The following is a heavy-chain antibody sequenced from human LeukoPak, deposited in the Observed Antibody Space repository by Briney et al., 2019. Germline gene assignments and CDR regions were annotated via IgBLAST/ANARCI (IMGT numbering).Heavy chain of an antibody. CDR2: IIPILGIA. J-gene: IGHJ6*02. CDR1: GGTFSSYA. Sequence: SVKVSCKASGGTFSSYAISWVRQAPGQGLEWMGRIIPILGIANYAQKFQGRVTITADKSTSTAYMELSSLRSEDTAVYYCAVVPAAMRDYGMDVWGQGTTVTVSS. CDR3: AVVPAAMRDYGMDV. D-gene: IGHD2-2*01. V-gene: IGHV1-69*04.